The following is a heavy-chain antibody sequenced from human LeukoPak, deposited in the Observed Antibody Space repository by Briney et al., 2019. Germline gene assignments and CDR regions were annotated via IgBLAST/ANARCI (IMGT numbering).Heavy chain of an antibody. D-gene: IGHD4-11*01. CDR1: GGSISANTDY. CDR3: ARDGGYSNPYYYYYYYMDV. V-gene: IGHV4-39*07. Sequence: SETLSLTCTVSGGSISANTDYWGWIRQSPGRGLEWIGNIHYTGSTYYNPSLKSRVTISVDTSENQFSLKLSSVTAADTAVYYCARDGGYSNPYYYYYYYMDVWGKGTTVTVSS. CDR2: IHYTGST. J-gene: IGHJ6*03.